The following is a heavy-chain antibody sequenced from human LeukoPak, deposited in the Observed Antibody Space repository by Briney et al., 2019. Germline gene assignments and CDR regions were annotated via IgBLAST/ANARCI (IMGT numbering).Heavy chain of an antibody. Sequence: PGGSLRLSCAASGFTFSSYSMNWVRQAPGKGLEWVSSISSSSSYIYYADSVKGRFTIPRDNAKNSLYLQMNSLRAEDTAVYYCARDDPYSRGIDYWGQGTLVTVSS. CDR1: GFTFSSYS. V-gene: IGHV3-21*01. CDR3: ARDDPYSRGIDY. D-gene: IGHD6-13*01. CDR2: ISSSSSYI. J-gene: IGHJ4*02.